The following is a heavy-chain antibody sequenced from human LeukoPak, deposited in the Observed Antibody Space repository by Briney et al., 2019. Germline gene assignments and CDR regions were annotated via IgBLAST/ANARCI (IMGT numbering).Heavy chain of an antibody. D-gene: IGHD3-3*01. J-gene: IGHJ4*02. V-gene: IGHV4-4*02. CDR3: ASAVRVRGYYYYFEY. Sequence: SGTLSLTCAVSGGSISSINWWSWVRQPPGKGLEWIGEIYHSGSTNYNPSLKSRVTISVDKSKNQFSLKMSSVTAADTAVYYCASAVRVRGYYYYFEYWGQGTLVTVPS. CDR1: GGSISSINW. CDR2: IYHSGST.